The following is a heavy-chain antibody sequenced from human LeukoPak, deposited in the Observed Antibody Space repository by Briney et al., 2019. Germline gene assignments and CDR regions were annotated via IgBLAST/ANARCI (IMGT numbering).Heavy chain of an antibody. V-gene: IGHV4-39*01. CDR1: GGSIRSSSYY. CDR2: IYYSGST. CDR3: ARQVVAVAGTGYFDY. Sequence: SETLSLTCTASGGSIRSSSYYWGWIRQPPGKGLEWIGSIYYSGSTYYNASLKSRGTISVDTSKNQFSMKLNSVTAADTAVYFCARQVVAVAGTGYFDYWGQGTLVTVSS. J-gene: IGHJ4*02. D-gene: IGHD6-19*01.